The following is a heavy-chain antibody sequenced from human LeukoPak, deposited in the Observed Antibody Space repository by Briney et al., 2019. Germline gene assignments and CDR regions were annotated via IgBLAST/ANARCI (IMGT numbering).Heavy chain of an antibody. D-gene: IGHD3-10*01. Sequence: TGGSLRLSCSASGFTFSGYTMHWVRQAPGKGLEHVSAISSNGGSTNYADSVKGRFTISRDNSKNTLYLQMSSLRVEDTAVYYCLRKGGTLSLGFGYWGQGTLVTVSA. J-gene: IGHJ4*02. CDR1: GFTFSGYT. V-gene: IGHV3-64D*09. CDR2: ISSNGGST. CDR3: LRKGGTLSLGFGY.